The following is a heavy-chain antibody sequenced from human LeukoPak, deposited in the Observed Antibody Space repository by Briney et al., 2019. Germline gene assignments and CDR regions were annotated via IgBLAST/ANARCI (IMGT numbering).Heavy chain of an antibody. J-gene: IGHJ4*02. Sequence: GGSLRLFCAASGFNVSYYSMNWVRQAPGKGLEWVSYISFSNSTLYYADSVRGRFTISRDNAKNSLSLQMNSLRAEDTAVYYCAGGGATSFDYWGQGILVTVSS. CDR1: GFNVSYYS. V-gene: IGHV3-48*04. CDR2: ISFSNSTL. CDR3: AGGGATSFDY. D-gene: IGHD5-12*01.